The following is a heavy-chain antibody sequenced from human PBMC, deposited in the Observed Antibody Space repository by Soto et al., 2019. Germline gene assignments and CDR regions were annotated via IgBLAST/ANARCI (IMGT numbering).Heavy chain of an antibody. CDR3: ARVAWYSYGQSDY. V-gene: IGHV3-11*06. J-gene: IGHJ4*02. D-gene: IGHD5-18*01. CDR1: GFTFSDYY. Sequence: QVQLVESGGGLVKPGGSLRLSCAASGFTFSDYYMSWIRQAPGKGLEWVSYISSSSSYTNYADSVKGRFTISRDNAKNSLYLQMNSLRAEDTAVYYCARVAWYSYGQSDYWGQGTLVTVSS. CDR2: ISSSSSYT.